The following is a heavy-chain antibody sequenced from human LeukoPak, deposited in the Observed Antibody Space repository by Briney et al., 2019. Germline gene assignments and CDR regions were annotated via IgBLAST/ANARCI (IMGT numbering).Heavy chain of an antibody. CDR1: GGSISSSSYY. CDR3: ARVLGELSFDY. V-gene: IGHV4-39*07. J-gene: IGHJ4*02. D-gene: IGHD3-16*01. Sequence: SETLSLTCTVSGGSISSSSYYWGWLRQPPGKGLEWIGSIYYSGSTYYNPSLKSRVTISVDTSKNQFSLKLSSVTAADTAVYYCARVLGELSFDYWGQGTLVTVSS. CDR2: IYYSGST.